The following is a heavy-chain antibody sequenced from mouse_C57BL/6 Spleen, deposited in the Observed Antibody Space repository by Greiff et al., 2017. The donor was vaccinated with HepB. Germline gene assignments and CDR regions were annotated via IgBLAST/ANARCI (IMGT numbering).Heavy chain of an antibody. J-gene: IGHJ4*01. CDR1: GYAFSSYW. V-gene: IGHV1-80*01. CDR3: ARDDYVGAMDY. D-gene: IGHD2-4*01. Sequence: QVQLQQSGAELVKPGASVKISCKASGYAFSSYWVNWVKQRPGKGLEWIGQIYPGDGDTNYNGKFKGKATLTADKSSSTAYMQLSSLTSEDSAVYFCARDDYVGAMDYWGQGTSVTVSS. CDR2: IYPGDGDT.